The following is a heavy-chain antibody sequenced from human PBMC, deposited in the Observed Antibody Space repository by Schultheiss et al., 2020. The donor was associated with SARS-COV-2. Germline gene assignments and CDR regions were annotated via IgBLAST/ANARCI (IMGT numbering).Heavy chain of an antibody. V-gene: IGHV3-74*01. CDR2: ISSDGRST. CDR3: AKDDCSSTSCDAFDI. Sequence: GGSLRLSCAASGFTFSSYWMHWVRQAPGKGLVWVSRISSDGRSTFYADSVKGRFTISRDNAKNSLYLQMNSLRAEDTALYYCAKDDCSSTSCDAFDIWGQGTMVTVSS. J-gene: IGHJ3*02. D-gene: IGHD2-2*01. CDR1: GFTFSSYW.